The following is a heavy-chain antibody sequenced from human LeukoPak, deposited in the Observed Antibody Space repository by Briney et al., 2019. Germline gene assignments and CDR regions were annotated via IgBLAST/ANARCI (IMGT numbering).Heavy chain of an antibody. CDR3: ARCKERGYYDFWSGYSNPDNWFDP. Sequence: PGGSLRLSCSASGLTLSGYWMHWVRQAPGKGLVWVSRINSDGSSTSYADSVKGRFTISRDNAKNTLYLQMNSPRAEDTAVYYCARCKERGYYDFWSGYSNPDNWFDPWGQGTLVTVSS. CDR1: GLTLSGYW. D-gene: IGHD3-3*01. V-gene: IGHV3-74*01. J-gene: IGHJ5*02. CDR2: INSDGSST.